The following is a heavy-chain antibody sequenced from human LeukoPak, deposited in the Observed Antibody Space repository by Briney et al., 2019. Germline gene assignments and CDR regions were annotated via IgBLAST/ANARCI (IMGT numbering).Heavy chain of an antibody. J-gene: IGHJ4*02. V-gene: IGHV3-15*01. D-gene: IGHD2-15*01. CDR2: IKTNIDGGTR. CDR3: VAHGAWWGVL. CDR1: GFTFSSYW. Sequence: GGSLRLSCAASGFTFSSYWMSWVRQAPGKGLEWVGQIKTNIDGGTRDYAAPVKGRFTISRDDSKHTMFLSMDSPKIAVTCIAYCVAHGAWWGVLWGQGTLVTVSS.